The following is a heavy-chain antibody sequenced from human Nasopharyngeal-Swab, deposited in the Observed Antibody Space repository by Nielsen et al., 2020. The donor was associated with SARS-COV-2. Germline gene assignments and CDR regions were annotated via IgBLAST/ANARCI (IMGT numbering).Heavy chain of an antibody. CDR1: GLTFSTHD. CDR3: ARDGIAAAGNYYYYGMDV. Sequence: GESLKISCSASGLTFSTHDMSWVRQAPGKGLEWVANIKQDGSEKYYVDSVKGRFTISRDNAKNSLYLQMNSLRAEDTAVYYCARDGIAAAGNYYYYGMDVWGQGTTVTVSS. CDR2: IKQDGSEK. V-gene: IGHV3-7*01. J-gene: IGHJ6*02. D-gene: IGHD6-13*01.